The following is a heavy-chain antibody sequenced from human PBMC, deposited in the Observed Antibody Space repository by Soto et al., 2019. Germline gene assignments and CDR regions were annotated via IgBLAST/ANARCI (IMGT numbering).Heavy chain of an antibody. CDR1: GGSISSGDYY. J-gene: IGHJ4*02. CDR2: IYYSGST. V-gene: IGHV4-30-4*01. CDR3: ARADGYSPYPFDY. Sequence: PSETLSLTCSDSGGSISSGDYYWSWIRQPPGKGLEWIGYIYYSGSTYYNPSLKSRVTISVDTSKNQFSLKLSSVTAADTAVYYRARADGYSPYPFDYWGQGTLVTVSS. D-gene: IGHD5-18*01.